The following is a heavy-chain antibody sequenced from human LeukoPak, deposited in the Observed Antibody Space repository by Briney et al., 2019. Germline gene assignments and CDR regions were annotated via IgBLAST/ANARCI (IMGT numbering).Heavy chain of an antibody. CDR1: GFTISSNY. Sequence: RGSPRLSCAASGFTISSNYMRWARQAPGQRLEWVSVIYSGGSTYYADSVKGRFTISRHNSKNTLYLQMNSLRAEDTAVYYCAKGNSGYYTLFDSWGQGTLVTVSS. CDR2: IYSGGST. D-gene: IGHD3-22*01. J-gene: IGHJ4*02. CDR3: AKGNSGYYTLFDS. V-gene: IGHV3-53*04.